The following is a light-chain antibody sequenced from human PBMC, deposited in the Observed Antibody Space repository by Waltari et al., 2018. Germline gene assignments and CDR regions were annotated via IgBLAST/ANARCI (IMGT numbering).Light chain of an antibody. CDR3: QVWDSSNVV. CDR2: RDS. CDR1: NIGSKN. J-gene: IGLJ2*01. V-gene: IGLV3-9*01. Sequence: SYELTQPLSVSVALGQTAKITCGGNNIGSKNVHWYQQKPGQGPVLVIYRDSNRPSGIPERFSGSNSGNTATLTISRAQAGDEADYYCQVWDSSNVVFGGGTKLTVL.